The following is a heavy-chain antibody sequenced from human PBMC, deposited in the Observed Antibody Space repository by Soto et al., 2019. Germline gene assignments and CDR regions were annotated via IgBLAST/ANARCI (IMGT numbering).Heavy chain of an antibody. Sequence: PSETLSLTCTVSGGSINNGDYYWTWIRQSPEKGLEWIGYIYYSGSTYYNPSLKSRVTISVDTSKNQFSLKLSSVTAADTAVYYCARGRSSSWDLDYWGQGTLVTVSS. D-gene: IGHD6-13*01. CDR2: IYYSGST. V-gene: IGHV4-30-4*01. CDR3: ARGRSSSWDLDY. J-gene: IGHJ4*02. CDR1: GGSINNGDYY.